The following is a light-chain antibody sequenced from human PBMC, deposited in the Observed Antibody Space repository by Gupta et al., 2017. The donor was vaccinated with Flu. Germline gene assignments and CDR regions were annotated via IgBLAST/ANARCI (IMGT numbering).Light chain of an antibody. V-gene: IGKV1-33*01. CDR3: QQEYKLPST. J-gene: IGKJ4*01. CDR1: QDIKKY. Sequence: PSSLSASVGDRVTITCHASQDIKKYLNRYQHKPGKTPKLLICDASKAEIAVRLRFSGSGSGIDFTFSIISRQPEDVANYYCQQEYKLPSTFGRGTGLEIK. CDR2: DAS.